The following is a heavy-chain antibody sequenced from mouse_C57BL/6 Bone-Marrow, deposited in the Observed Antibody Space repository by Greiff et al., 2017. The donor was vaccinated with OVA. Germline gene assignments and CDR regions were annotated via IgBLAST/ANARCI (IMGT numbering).Heavy chain of an antibody. J-gene: IGHJ3*01. D-gene: IGHD2-4*01. CDR3: ARDRVYYDYDVAWFAY. Sequence: EVKVEESGPGLVKPSQSLSLTCSVTGYSITSGYYWNWIRQFPGNKLEWMGYISYDGSNNYNPSLKNRISITRDTSKNQFFLKLNSVTTEDTATYYCARDRVYYDYDVAWFAYWGQGTLVTVSA. CDR2: ISYDGSN. V-gene: IGHV3-6*01. CDR1: GYSITSGYY.